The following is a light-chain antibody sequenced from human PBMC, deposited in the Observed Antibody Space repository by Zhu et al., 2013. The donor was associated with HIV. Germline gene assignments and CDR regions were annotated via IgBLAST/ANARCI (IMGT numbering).Light chain of an antibody. CDR1: SSDIGAGYG. CDR3: QSYDSTLSVV. V-gene: IGLV1-40*01. J-gene: IGLJ2*01. Sequence: QSVLTQPPSVSGAPGQRVTISCTGSSSDIGAGYGVHWYHFLPGTAPKLLIYANNNRPSGVPDRFSGSKSGTSASLAITGLQAEDEGDYYCQSYDSTLSVVFGGGTKVTVL. CDR2: ANN.